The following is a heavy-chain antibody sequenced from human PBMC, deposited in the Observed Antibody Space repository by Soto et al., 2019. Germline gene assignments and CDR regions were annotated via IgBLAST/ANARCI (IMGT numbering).Heavy chain of an antibody. CDR2: VYNSGGT. CDR1: GGSISSNY. Sequence: SETLSLTCTVSGGSISSNYWTWIRQPPGKGLEWIGYVYNSGGTNYNPSLKSRVTISEDTSKSQFSLKVNSMTAADTAVYYCARYRREAVAGYTLDNWGQGILVTVSS. D-gene: IGHD6-13*01. V-gene: IGHV4-59*01. J-gene: IGHJ4*02. CDR3: ARYRREAVAGYTLDN.